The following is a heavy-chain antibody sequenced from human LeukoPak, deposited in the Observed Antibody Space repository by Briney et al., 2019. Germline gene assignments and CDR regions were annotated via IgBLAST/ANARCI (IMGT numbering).Heavy chain of an antibody. CDR2: IWYDGSNK. CDR3: ARGHYYSSSLPFSMEFDP. CDR1: GFTFSSYG. V-gene: IGHV3-33*01. Sequence: GRSLRLSCAASGFTFSSYGMHWVRQAPGEGLEWVAVIWYDGSNKYYADSVKGRFTISRDNSKNTLYLQMNSLRAEDTAVYYCARGHYYSSSLPFSMEFDPWGQGTLVTVSS. J-gene: IGHJ5*02. D-gene: IGHD6-6*01.